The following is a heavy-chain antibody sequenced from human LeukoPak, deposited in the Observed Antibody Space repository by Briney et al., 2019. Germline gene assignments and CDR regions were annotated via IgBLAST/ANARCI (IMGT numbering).Heavy chain of an antibody. D-gene: IGHD5-12*01. CDR2: INPNSGGT. CDR1: GYTFTGYY. CDR3: ARMGSGYDGLDY. V-gene: IGHV1-2*06. J-gene: IGHJ4*02. Sequence: GASVKVSCKASGYTFTGYYMHWVRQAPGQGLEWMGRINPNSGGTNYAQKFQGRVTMTRDTSISTAYMELSSLRSEDTAVYYCARMGSGYDGLDYWGQGTLVTVSS.